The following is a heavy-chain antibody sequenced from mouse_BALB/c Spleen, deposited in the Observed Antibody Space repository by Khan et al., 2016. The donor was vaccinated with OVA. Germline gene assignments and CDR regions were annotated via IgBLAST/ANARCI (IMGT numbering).Heavy chain of an antibody. CDR1: GYIFTNYT. CDR2: INPTSGYT. J-gene: IGHJ3*01. Sequence: QIQLVQSGAELARPGASVKMSCKASGYIFTNYTMHWVKQRPGQGLEWIGYINPTSGYTNYSQKFKDKATLTADKSSSTAYMQLSSLTSEDSAVXCCASYYRYPAWFAYWGQGTLVTVSA. D-gene: IGHD2-14*01. V-gene: IGHV1-4*01. CDR3: ASYYRYPAWFAY.